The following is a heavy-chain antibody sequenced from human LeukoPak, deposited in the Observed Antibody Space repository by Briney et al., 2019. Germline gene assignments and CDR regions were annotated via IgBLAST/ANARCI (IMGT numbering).Heavy chain of an antibody. D-gene: IGHD1-26*01. CDR1: GGSISSGSYY. Sequence: PSETLSLTCTVSGGSISSGSYYWSWIRQPAGKGLEWIGRIYTSGSTNYNPSLKSRVTISVDTSKNQFSLKLSSVTAADTAVYXXARXXRWVGAXXXXTDQPAWFDPWGQGTLVTVSS. CDR3: ARXXRWVGAXXXXTDQPAWFDP. J-gene: IGHJ5*02. V-gene: IGHV4-61*02. CDR2: IYTSGST.